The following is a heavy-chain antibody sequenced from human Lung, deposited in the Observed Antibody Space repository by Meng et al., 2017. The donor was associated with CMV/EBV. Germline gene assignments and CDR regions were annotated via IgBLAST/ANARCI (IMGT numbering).Heavy chain of an antibody. CDR2: ISGSGGST. CDR3: AKGQAGSKQLATGVFDY. D-gene: IGHD6-13*01. V-gene: IGHV3-23*01. CDR1: GFTFSTHA. J-gene: IGHJ4*02. Sequence: GESLKISCASSGFTFSTHAMHWVRQAPGRGLEWGSAISGSGGSTYYADSVEGRFTISRDNSKNTLYLQMNSLRAEDTAVYYCAKGQAGSKQLATGVFDYWXQDTLVXVSS.